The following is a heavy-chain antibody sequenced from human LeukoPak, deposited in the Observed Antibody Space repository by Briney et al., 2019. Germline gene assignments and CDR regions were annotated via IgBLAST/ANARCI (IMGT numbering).Heavy chain of an antibody. J-gene: IGHJ3*02. CDR3: VKNYPRVSSWPFTYDGVGI. CDR2: ISSNGGST. V-gene: IGHV3-64D*06. CDR1: GFTSSTYA. D-gene: IGHD6-13*01. Sequence: GGSLRLSCSASGFTSSTYAMHWVRQAPGKGLEYVSAISSNGGSTYYADSVKGRFTISRDTSKTTLFLQMSSLRVEDTAVYYCVKNYPRVSSWPFTYDGVGIWGQGTKVTVSS.